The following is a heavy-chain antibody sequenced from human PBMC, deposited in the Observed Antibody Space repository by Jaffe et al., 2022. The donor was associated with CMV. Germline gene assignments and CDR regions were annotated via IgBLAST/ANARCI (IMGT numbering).Heavy chain of an antibody. CDR1: GFTFSSYD. CDR3: ARSGYSSGGVWYYYYGMDV. D-gene: IGHD5-18*01. Sequence: EVQLVESGGGLVQPGGSLRLSCAASGFTFSSYDMHWVRQATGKGLEWVSAIGTAGDTYYPGSVKGRFTISRENAKNSLYLQMNSLRAGDTAVYYCARSGYSSGGVWYYYYGMDVWGQGTTVTVSS. V-gene: IGHV3-13*01. J-gene: IGHJ6*02. CDR2: IGTAGDT.